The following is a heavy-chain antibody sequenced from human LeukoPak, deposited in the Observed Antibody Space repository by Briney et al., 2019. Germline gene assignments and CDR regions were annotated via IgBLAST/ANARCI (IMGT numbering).Heavy chain of an antibody. D-gene: IGHD3-22*01. CDR3: VFDYYDSSGYQGYFDY. J-gene: IGHJ4*02. CDR2: ISAYNGNT. Sequence: SVNLSCTASVYIFTGVGIGCGREAPGQGLEGMGGISAYNGNTNYAQKLQGRVTMTKDTSTSTAYMELRCLRSADTAVYYCVFDYYDSSGYQGYFDYWGQGTLVTVSS. V-gene: IGHV1-18*01. CDR1: VYIFTGVG.